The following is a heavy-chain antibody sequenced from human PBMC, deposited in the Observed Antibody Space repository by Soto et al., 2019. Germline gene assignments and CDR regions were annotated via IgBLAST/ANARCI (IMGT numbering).Heavy chain of an antibody. CDR1: GGSISSYY. Sequence: SETLSLTCTVSGGSISSYYWSWIRQPPGKGLEWIGYIYYSGSTNYNPSLKSRVTISVDTSKNQFSLKLSSVTAADTAVYYCARDDCSSTSCYYGGDAFDIWGQGTMVTVS. J-gene: IGHJ3*02. D-gene: IGHD2-2*01. CDR2: IYYSGST. V-gene: IGHV4-59*01. CDR3: ARDDCSSTSCYYGGDAFDI.